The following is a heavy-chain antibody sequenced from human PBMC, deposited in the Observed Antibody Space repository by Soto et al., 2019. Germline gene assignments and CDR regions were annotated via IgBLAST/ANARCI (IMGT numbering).Heavy chain of an antibody. CDR3: ARDFDMVYSYDLVY. J-gene: IGHJ4*02. CDR2: INSDGSST. Sequence: EVQLVESGGGLVQPGGSLRLSCAASGFTFSSYWMHWVRQAPGKGLVWVSRINSDGSSTSYADSVKGRFTISRDNAKNTLHLQMHSLRAEDTAVCDCARDFDMVYSYDLVYWGQGTLVTVSS. CDR1: GFTFSSYW. V-gene: IGHV3-74*01. D-gene: IGHD5-18*01.